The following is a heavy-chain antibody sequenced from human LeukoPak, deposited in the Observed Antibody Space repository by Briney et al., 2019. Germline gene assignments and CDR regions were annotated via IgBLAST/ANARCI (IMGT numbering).Heavy chain of an antibody. Sequence: PGGSLRLSCAASGFTFSSSVMSWVRQSPGKGLEWVSSISDSDYNTYHADSVKGRFTISRESSRNSMYLQMNSLRAEDTAVYYCAKGAGSAWMDVWGQGTTVIVSS. CDR2: ISDSDYNT. D-gene: IGHD1-26*01. CDR3: AKGAGSAWMDV. J-gene: IGHJ6*02. CDR1: GFTFSSSV. V-gene: IGHV3-23*01.